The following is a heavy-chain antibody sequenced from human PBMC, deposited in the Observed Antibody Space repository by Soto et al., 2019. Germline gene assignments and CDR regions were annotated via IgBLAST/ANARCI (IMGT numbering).Heavy chain of an antibody. V-gene: IGHV1-2*02. CDR1: GYTFTGYF. CDR3: ARGGGTTLAPLP. CDR2: INPNSGAT. Sequence: SVKVSCKASGYTFTGYFMHWVRQAPVEGLEWMGWINPNSGATKYAPKFQGRVTMTRDTSNRTAYLELSRLTSDDTAIYYCARGGGTTLAPLPWGQGTPVTVS. J-gene: IGHJ5*02. D-gene: IGHD3-16*01.